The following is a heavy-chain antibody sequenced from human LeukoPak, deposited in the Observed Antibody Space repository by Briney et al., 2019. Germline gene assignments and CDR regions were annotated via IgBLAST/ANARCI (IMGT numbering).Heavy chain of an antibody. CDR3: AREDIVVVVAATPFDY. J-gene: IGHJ4*02. CDR1: GFTFSSHW. V-gene: IGHV3-7*01. D-gene: IGHD2-15*01. CDR2: IKQDGSEK. Sequence: GGSLRLSCVASGFTFSSHWMSWVRQAPGKGLEWVANIKQDGSEKYYVDSVKGRFTISRDNAKNSLYLQMNSLRAEDTAVYYCAREDIVVVVAATPFDYWGQGTLVTVSS.